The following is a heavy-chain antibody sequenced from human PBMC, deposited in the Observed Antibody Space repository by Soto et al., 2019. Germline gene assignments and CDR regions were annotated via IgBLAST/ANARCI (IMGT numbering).Heavy chain of an antibody. D-gene: IGHD6-13*01. CDR1: GYTFTSYY. CDR3: ARDFITSAAPPTYYFDY. CDR2: INPSGGST. Sequence: GASVKVSCKASGYTFTSYYMHWVRQAPGQGLEWMGIINPSGGSTSYAQKFQGRVTMTRDTSTSTVYMELSSLRSEDTAVYYCARDFITSAAPPTYYFDYWGQGTLVTVSS. J-gene: IGHJ4*02. V-gene: IGHV1-46*01.